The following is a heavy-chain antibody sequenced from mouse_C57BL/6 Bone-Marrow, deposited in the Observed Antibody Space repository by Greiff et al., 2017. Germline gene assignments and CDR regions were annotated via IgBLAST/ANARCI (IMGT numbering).Heavy chain of an antibody. Sequence: QVQLQQPGAELVMPGASVKLSCKASGYTFTSYWMHWVKRRPGQGLEWIGEIDPSDSYTNYNQKFKGKSTLTVDKSSSTAYMQLSSLTSEDSAVYYCARRWDAMDYWGQGTSVTVSS. D-gene: IGHD2-3*01. CDR2: IDPSDSYT. CDR3: ARRWDAMDY. J-gene: IGHJ4*01. CDR1: GYTFTSYW. V-gene: IGHV1-69*01.